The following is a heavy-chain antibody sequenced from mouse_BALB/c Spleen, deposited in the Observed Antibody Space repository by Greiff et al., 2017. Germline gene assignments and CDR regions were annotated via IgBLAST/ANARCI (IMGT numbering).Heavy chain of an antibody. J-gene: IGHJ4*01. CDR1: GYTFTSYW. CDR3: ARSIYYGSSPHYYAMDY. Sequence: QVQLQQPGAELVKPGASVKLSCKASGYTFTSYWMHWVKQRPGQGLEWIGEIDPSDSYTNYNQKFKGKATLTVDKSSSTAYMQLSSLTSEDSAVYYCARSIYYGSSPHYYAMDYWGQGTSVTVSS. D-gene: IGHD1-1*01. V-gene: IGHV1-69*02. CDR2: IDPSDSYT.